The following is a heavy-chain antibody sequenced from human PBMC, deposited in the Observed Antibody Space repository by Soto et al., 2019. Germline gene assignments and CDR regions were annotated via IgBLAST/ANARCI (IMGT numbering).Heavy chain of an antibody. D-gene: IGHD3-22*01. CDR2: VSTYDGAT. J-gene: IGHJ4*02. Sequence: QVPLVQSGAEVKKPGASVKVSCKASGYKFNIYGITWMRQAPGLGLEWMGWVSTYDGATNYAQKVQDRITMTTDTSTSTAYMELMSLRSDDSAVYYCASTHDSRGYSYFDYWGQGTLVTVSS. V-gene: IGHV1-18*01. CDR1: GYKFNIYG. CDR3: ASTHDSRGYSYFDY.